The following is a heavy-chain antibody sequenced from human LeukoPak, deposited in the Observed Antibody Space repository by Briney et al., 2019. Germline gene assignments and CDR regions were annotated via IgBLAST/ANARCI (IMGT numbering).Heavy chain of an antibody. D-gene: IGHD3-22*01. Sequence: GGSLRLSRAASGFTFSNSWMHWVRHAPGKGLVWVSRTNRDDSDTSYADSVKGRFTIPRDKAKSTLYLQMNSLRVEDTAVYYCARSANYFDTSGQDYWGQGTLVTVSS. V-gene: IGHV3-74*01. CDR3: ARSANYFDTSGQDY. CDR1: GFTFSNSW. CDR2: TNRDDSDT. J-gene: IGHJ4*02.